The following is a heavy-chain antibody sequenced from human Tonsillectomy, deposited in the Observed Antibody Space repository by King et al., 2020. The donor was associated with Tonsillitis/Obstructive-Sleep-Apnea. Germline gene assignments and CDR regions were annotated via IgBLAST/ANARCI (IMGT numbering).Heavy chain of an antibody. V-gene: IGHV4-61*08. CDR1: GGSVSSGGYY. CDR2: IYYSGST. J-gene: IGHJ5*02. D-gene: IGHD2-8*01. Sequence: VQLQESGPGLVKPSETLYLTCNVSGGSVSSGGYYWSWIRQPPGKGLEWIGYIYYSGSTNYNPSLKSRVTISVDTSKNQFSLKLSSVTAAETAVYYCAVDRYCTSWGQGTLVTVSS. CDR3: AVDRYCTS.